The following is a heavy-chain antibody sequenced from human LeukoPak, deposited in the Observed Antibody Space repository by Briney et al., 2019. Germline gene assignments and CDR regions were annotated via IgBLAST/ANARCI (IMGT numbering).Heavy chain of an antibody. D-gene: IGHD1-26*01. Sequence: PGGSLRLSCAASGFTFSSYAMNWVRQAPGKGLEWVSGISGSSGSTYYADSVKGRFTVSRDNSKNTLYLQMNSLRAEDTAVYYCANRDGATRISDYWGQGTLVTVSS. J-gene: IGHJ4*02. V-gene: IGHV3-23*01. CDR3: ANRDGATRISDY. CDR2: ISGSSGST. CDR1: GFTFSSYA.